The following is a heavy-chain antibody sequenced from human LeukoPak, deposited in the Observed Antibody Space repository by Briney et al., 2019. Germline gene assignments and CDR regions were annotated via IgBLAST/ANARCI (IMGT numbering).Heavy chain of an antibody. V-gene: IGHV3-23*01. J-gene: IGHJ4*02. CDR3: ATGVTGGAISF. Sequence: PGGSLRLSCAASGFTFSTYAMSWVRQAPGKGLEWVSIITSSGGSTNYADSVKGRFTISRDNSKNTLYLQMNSLKPDDTAVYYCATGVTGGAISFWGQGALVTVSS. CDR1: GFTFSTYA. D-gene: IGHD1-14*01. CDR2: ITSSGGST.